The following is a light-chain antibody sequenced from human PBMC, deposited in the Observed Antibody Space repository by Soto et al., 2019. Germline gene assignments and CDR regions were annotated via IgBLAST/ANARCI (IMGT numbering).Light chain of an antibody. V-gene: IGLV2-14*01. CDR2: EVS. Sequence: QSVLTQPASVSGSPGQSITISCTGTSSDVGGFKYVSWYQQHPGKAPKLMIYEVSNRPSGVSNRFSGSKSGNTASLTISGIQAEDEADYYCGSYTTSSTPYVFGTGTKVT. CDR3: GSYTTSSTPYV. CDR1: SSDVGGFKY. J-gene: IGLJ1*01.